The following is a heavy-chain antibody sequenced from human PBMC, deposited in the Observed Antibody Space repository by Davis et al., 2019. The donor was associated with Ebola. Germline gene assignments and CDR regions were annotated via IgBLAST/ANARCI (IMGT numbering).Heavy chain of an antibody. CDR3: ARGLDMGDCFDY. CDR2: ISAYNGNT. CDR1: GYTFTSYA. Sequence: SVKVSCKASGYTFTSYAMHWVRQAPGQGLEWMGWISAYNGNTNYAQKLQGRVTMTTDTSTSTAYMELRSLRSDDTAVYYCARGLDMGDCFDYWGQGTLVTVSS. V-gene: IGHV1-18*01. J-gene: IGHJ4*02. D-gene: IGHD2-2*03.